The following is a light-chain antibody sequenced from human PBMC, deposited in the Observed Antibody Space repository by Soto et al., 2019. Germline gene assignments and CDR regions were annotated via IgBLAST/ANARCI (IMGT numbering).Light chain of an antibody. Sequence: QLVLTQSPSASASLGASVKLTCTLSSGHSSYAIAWHQQQPEKGPRYLMKLNSDGSHSKGDGIPDRFSGSSSGAERYLTISSLQSEDEADYYFQTWGTGIYVVFGGGTKLTVL. CDR2: LNSDGSH. CDR3: QTWGTGIYVV. J-gene: IGLJ2*01. V-gene: IGLV4-69*01. CDR1: SGHSSYA.